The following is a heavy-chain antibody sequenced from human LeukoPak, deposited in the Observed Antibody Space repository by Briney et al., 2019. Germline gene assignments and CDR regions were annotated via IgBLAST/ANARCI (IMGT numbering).Heavy chain of an antibody. V-gene: IGHV3-48*01. CDR3: ARYIPVATRIDS. D-gene: IGHD2-2*01. Sequence: GGSLRLSCAASGFTFNAFGMNWVRQAPGKGLEWVSYIGTTSGAIYYADSVKGRFTISRDSAKNSLYLQMNSLRAEDTAVYYCARYIPVATRIDSWGQGTLVTVSS. J-gene: IGHJ4*02. CDR2: IGTTSGAI. CDR1: GFTFNAFG.